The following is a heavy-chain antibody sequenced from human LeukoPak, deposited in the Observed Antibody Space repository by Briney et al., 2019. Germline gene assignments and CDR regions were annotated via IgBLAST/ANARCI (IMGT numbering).Heavy chain of an antibody. V-gene: IGHV4-59*08. D-gene: IGHD3-16*02. CDR2: IYVTGN. Sequence: SETLSLTCTVPGGSIGTYYWSWVRQSPGKGLEWIGYIYVTGNRYNPYLQSRVTISVDTSRNQFFLKMSSVTAADTAVYYCARHIGGGIEDMDVWGKGTKVTVSS. J-gene: IGHJ6*03. CDR3: ARHIGGGIEDMDV. CDR1: GGSIGTYY.